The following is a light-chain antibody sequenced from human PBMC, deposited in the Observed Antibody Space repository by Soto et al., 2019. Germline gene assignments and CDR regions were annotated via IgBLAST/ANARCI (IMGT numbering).Light chain of an antibody. CDR1: SSNIGTNT. Sequence: QSVLTQAPSASGTPGQRVTISCSGSSSNIGTNTVNWYQQLPGTAPKLLIYTNNRRPSGVPDRFSGSKSGTSASLAISGLQSGDEVDYWCATWDDSLNAVVFGGGTQLTVL. J-gene: IGLJ2*01. CDR3: ATWDDSLNAVV. V-gene: IGLV1-44*01. CDR2: TNN.